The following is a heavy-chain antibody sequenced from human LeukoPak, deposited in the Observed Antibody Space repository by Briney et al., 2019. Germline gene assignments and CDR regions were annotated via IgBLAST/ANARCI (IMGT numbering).Heavy chain of an antibody. CDR1: GGSISSSSYY. J-gene: IGHJ4*02. CDR3: ARLRYFDWLLYAFDY. CDR2: INHSGST. D-gene: IGHD3-9*01. Sequence: PSETLSLTCTVSGGSISSSSYYWSWIRQPPGKGLEWIGEINHSGSTNYNPSLKSRVTISVDTSKNQFSLKLGSVTAADTAVYYCARLRYFDWLLYAFDYWGQGTLVTVSS. V-gene: IGHV4-39*07.